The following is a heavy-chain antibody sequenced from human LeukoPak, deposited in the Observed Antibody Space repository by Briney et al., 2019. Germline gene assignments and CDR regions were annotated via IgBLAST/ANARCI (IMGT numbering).Heavy chain of an antibody. CDR2: VSAYNGNT. V-gene: IGHV1-18*01. D-gene: IGHD3-22*01. CDR3: ARGIVGYYFDY. CDR1: GYTFTTYG. Sequence: ASVKVSCKASGYTFTTYGISWVRQAPGQGLEWMGWVSAYNGNTNYAQNLQGRVTMTTDTSTSTAYMELRSLRSDDTAVYYCARGIVGYYFDYWGQGTLVTVSS. J-gene: IGHJ4*02.